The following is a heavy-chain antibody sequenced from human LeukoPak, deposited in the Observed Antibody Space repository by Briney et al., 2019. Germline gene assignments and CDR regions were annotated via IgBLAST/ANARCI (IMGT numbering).Heavy chain of an antibody. J-gene: IGHJ4*02. D-gene: IGHD7-27*01. V-gene: IGHV3-30-3*01. CDR1: GFTFNNYA. CDR2: ISYDGSNK. CDR3: ARDHRENWETYYFDY. Sequence: TGGSLRLSCAASGFTFNNYAMHWVCQAPGKGLERVAVISYDGSNKYYADSVKGRFTISRDNSKNTLYLQVNSLRAEDTAVYYCARDHRENWETYYFDYWGQGTLVTVSS.